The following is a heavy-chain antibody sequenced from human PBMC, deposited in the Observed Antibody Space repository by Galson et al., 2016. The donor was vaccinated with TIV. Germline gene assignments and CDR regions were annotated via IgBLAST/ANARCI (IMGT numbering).Heavy chain of an antibody. J-gene: IGHJ4*02. D-gene: IGHD4-11*01. Sequence: SVKVSCKVSGGTFSSYGISWVRQAPGQGPECMGRIIPILGLTNYAQKFQGRVTITAETSTNIASMELSSLRSDDTAVYFCAFTMTTITSVDYWGQGTLVTVSS. V-gene: IGHV1-69*04. CDR1: GGTFSSYG. CDR3: AFTMTTITSVDY. CDR2: IIPILGLT.